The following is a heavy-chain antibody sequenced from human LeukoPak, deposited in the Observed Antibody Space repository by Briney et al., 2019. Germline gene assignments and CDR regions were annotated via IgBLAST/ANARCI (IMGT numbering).Heavy chain of an antibody. CDR1: GGSFSGHY. V-gene: IGHV4-34*01. Sequence: SETLSLTCAVYGGSFSGHYWSWIRQPPGKGLEWIGEINHSGSTNYNPSLKSRVTIFVDTSKNQFSLKLSSVTAADTAVYYCAREVQLYAGRVYDHDAFDIWGQGTMVTVSS. D-gene: IGHD5/OR15-5a*01. J-gene: IGHJ3*02. CDR3: AREVQLYAGRVYDHDAFDI. CDR2: INHSGST.